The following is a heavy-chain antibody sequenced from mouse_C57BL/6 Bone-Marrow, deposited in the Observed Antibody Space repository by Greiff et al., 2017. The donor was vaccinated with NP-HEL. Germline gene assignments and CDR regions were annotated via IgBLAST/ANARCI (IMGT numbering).Heavy chain of an antibody. CDR3: ARITTVVPGDYDYDVAWFAY. J-gene: IGHJ3*01. Sequence: QVQLQQPGAELVKPGASVKMSCKASGYTFTSYWITWVKQRPGQGLEWIGDIYPGSGSTNYNEKFKSKATLTVDTSSSTAYMQLSSLTSEDSAVYYCARITTVVPGDYDYDVAWFAYWGQGTLVTVSA. CDR2: IYPGSGST. V-gene: IGHV1-55*01. CDR1: GYTFTSYW. D-gene: IGHD1-1*01.